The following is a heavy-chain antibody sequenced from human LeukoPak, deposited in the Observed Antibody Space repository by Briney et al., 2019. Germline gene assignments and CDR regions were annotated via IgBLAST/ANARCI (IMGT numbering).Heavy chain of an antibody. CDR1: GFTFSSYA. Sequence: GGSLRLSCAASGFTFSSYAMSWVRQAPGKGLEWVSAISGSGGSTYYADSVKGRFTISRDNSKNTLYLQMNSLRAEDTAVYYCAKVGGSGWYRLGFDYWGQGTLVTVSS. V-gene: IGHV3-23*01. CDR3: AKVGGSGWYRLGFDY. CDR2: ISGSGGST. J-gene: IGHJ4*02. D-gene: IGHD6-19*01.